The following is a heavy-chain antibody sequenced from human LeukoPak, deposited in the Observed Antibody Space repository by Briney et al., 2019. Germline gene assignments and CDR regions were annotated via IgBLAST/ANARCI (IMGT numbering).Heavy chain of an antibody. CDR3: ASLSVVVVAATGEDY. J-gene: IGHJ4*02. Sequence: GRSLRLSCAASGFTFSSYAMHWVRQAPGKGLEWVAVISYDGSNKYYADSVKGRFTISRDNSKNTLYLQMNSLRAEDTAVYYCASLSVVVVAATGEDYWGQGTLVTVSS. V-gene: IGHV3-30-3*01. CDR1: GFTFSSYA. CDR2: ISYDGSNK. D-gene: IGHD2-15*01.